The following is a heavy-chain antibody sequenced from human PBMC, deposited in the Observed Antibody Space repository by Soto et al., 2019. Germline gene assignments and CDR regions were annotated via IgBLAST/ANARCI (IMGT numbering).Heavy chain of an antibody. Sequence: GESLKISCKGSGYSFTSYWIGWVRQMPGKGLEWMGIIYPGDSDTRYSPSFQGQVTISADKSISTAYLQWSSLKASDTAMYYCASQGGREWELLNLAFDIWGQGTMATVSS. CDR3: ASQGGREWELLNLAFDI. D-gene: IGHD1-26*01. CDR1: GYSFTSYW. V-gene: IGHV5-51*01. CDR2: IYPGDSDT. J-gene: IGHJ3*02.